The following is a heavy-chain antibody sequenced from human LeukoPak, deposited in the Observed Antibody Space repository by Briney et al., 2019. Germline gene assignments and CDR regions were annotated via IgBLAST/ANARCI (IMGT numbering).Heavy chain of an antibody. CDR2: IYPGDSDT. J-gene: IGHJ4*02. D-gene: IGHD3-10*01. CDR3: ARQILVRGGTSRRYFDY. CDR1: GYSFTSYW. Sequence: GESLKISCKGSGYSFTSYWIGWVRQMPGKGLEWMGIIYPGDSDTRYSPSFQGQVTISADKSISTAYLQWSSLKASDTAMYYCARQILVRGGTSRRYFDYWGQGTLVTVSS. V-gene: IGHV5-51*01.